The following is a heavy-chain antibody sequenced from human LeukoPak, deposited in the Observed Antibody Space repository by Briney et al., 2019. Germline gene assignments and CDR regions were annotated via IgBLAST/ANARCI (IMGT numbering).Heavy chain of an antibody. D-gene: IGHD5-24*01. Sequence: SETLSLTCAVSGGSISSNNWWSWVRQPPGKGLEWIGEIYHSGSTDYNPSLKSRLTISLDKAKNQFSLKLSSVTAADTAVYYCAKVGWPYYYYYMDIWGKGTTVTVS. J-gene: IGHJ6*03. CDR1: GGSISSNNW. CDR3: AKVGWPYYYYYMDI. V-gene: IGHV4-4*02. CDR2: IYHSGST.